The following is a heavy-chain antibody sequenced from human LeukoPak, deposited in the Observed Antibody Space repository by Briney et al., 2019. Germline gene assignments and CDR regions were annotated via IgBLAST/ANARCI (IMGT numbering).Heavy chain of an antibody. CDR3: ARAPLTNEDY. D-gene: IGHD2-8*01. V-gene: IGHV3-21*01. CDR1: GFTFSSYS. J-gene: IGHJ4*02. Sequence: PGGSLRLSCAASGFTFSSYSMNWVRQAPGKGLEWVSSISSSSSYIYYADSVKGRFTISRDNAKNSLYLQMNGLRAEDTAVYYCARAPLTNEDYWGQGTLVTISS. CDR2: ISSSSSYI.